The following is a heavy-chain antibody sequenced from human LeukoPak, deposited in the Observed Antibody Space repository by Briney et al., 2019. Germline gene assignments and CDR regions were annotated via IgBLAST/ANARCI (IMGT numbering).Heavy chain of an antibody. V-gene: IGHV1-18*01. D-gene: IGHD3-10*01. CDR2: ISAYNGNT. CDR1: GDSFTRYG. J-gene: IGHJ4*02. CDR3: ARVGIWFGELPRAYYFDY. Sequence: GASVKVSCKASGDSFTRYGISRVRQAPGQGLEWMGWISAYNGNTNYAQKLQGRVTMTTDTSTSTAYMELRSLRSDDTAVYYCARVGIWFGELPRAYYFDYWGQGTLVTVSS.